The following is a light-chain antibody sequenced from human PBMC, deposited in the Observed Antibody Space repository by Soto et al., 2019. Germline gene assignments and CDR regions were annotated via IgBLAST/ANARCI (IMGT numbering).Light chain of an antibody. CDR3: SSYTSSITNVV. Sequence: QSALTQPASVSGSPGQSITISCTGTSSDVGGYNYVSWYQQHPGKAPKLMIYEVSNRPSGVSNRFSGSKSVNTGSLTISGLQAEDEADYYCSSYTSSITNVVFGGGTKLTVL. V-gene: IGLV2-14*01. CDR1: SSDVGGYNY. CDR2: EVS. J-gene: IGLJ2*01.